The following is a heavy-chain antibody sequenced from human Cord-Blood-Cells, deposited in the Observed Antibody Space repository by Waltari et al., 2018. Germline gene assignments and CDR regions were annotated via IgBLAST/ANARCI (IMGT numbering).Heavy chain of an antibody. CDR2: ISGSGGST. Sequence: EVQLLESGGGLVQPGGSLRLSCAASGFTFSSYAMSWVRQAPGKGLEWVPAISGSGGSTYYADSVKGRFTISRDNSKNTLYLQMNSLRAEDTAVYYCAKDRTILDAFDIWGQGTMVTVSS. J-gene: IGHJ3*02. CDR3: AKDRTILDAFDI. CDR1: GFTFSSYA. V-gene: IGHV3-23*01. D-gene: IGHD3-3*01.